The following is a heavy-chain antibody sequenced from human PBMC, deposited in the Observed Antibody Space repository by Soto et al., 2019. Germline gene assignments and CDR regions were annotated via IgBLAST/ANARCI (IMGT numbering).Heavy chain of an antibody. CDR3: AREMAYYYGSGSYRDWFDP. V-gene: IGHV3-33*01. CDR1: GFTFSSYG. CDR2: IWSDGSNK. D-gene: IGHD3-10*01. J-gene: IGHJ5*02. Sequence: QVQLVESGGGVVQPGRSLRLSCAASGFTFSSYGMHWVRQAPGKGLEWVAVIWSDGSNKYYADSVKGRFTISRDKSKNTLCLQMNSLRAEYTAVYYCAREMAYYYGSGSYRDWFDPWGQRTLVTVSS.